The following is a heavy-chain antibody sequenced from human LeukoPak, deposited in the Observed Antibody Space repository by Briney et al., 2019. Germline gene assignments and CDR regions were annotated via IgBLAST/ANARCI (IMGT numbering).Heavy chain of an antibody. CDR2: IKQDGSEK. D-gene: IGHD3-3*01. CDR3: ARAPQYYDFWSGYYYYYGMDV. J-gene: IGHJ6*02. CDR1: GFTFISYW. V-gene: IGHV3-7*01. Sequence: GGSLRLSCAASGFTFISYWMSWVRQAPGKGLEWVANIKQDGSEKYYVDSVKGRFTISRDNAKNSLYLQMNSLRAEDTAVYYCARAPQYYDFWSGYYYYYGMDVWGQGTTVTVSS.